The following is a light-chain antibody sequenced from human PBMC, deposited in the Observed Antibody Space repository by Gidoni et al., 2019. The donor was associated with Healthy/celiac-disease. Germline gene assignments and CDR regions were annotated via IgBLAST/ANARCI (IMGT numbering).Light chain of an antibody. CDR3: QQYGRS. J-gene: IGKJ2*03. CDR2: GAS. V-gene: IGKV3-20*01. CDR1: QSVSSSY. Sequence: EIVLTQSPGTLSLSPGERATLSCRASQSVSSSYLAWYQQKPGQAPRLLIYGASSRATVIPDSFSGSGSGTDFTLTISRLEPEDFAVYYCQQYGRSFGQGTKVEIK.